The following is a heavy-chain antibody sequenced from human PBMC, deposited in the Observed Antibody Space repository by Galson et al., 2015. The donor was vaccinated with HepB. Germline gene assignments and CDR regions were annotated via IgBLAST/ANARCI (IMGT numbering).Heavy chain of an antibody. V-gene: IGHV3-11*01. D-gene: IGHD3-10*01. CDR3: ARAAGWFDP. J-gene: IGHJ5*02. CDR1: GFTFTDYY. Sequence: SLRLSCAASGFTFTDYYMSWIRQAPGKGLELVSYISNDGNTIKYADSVKGRFTISRGNAKNSLSLQMNSLRAEDTAIYYCARAAGWFDPWGQGTLVTVSS. CDR2: ISNDGNTI.